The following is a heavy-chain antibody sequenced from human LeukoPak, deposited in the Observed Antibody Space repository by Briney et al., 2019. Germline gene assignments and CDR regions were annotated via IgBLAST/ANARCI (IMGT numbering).Heavy chain of an antibody. Sequence: GGSLRLSCAASGFTFSDYYMSWIRQAPGKGLEWVSYISSSGSTIYYADSVKGQFTISRDNAKNSLYLQMNSLRAEDTAVYYCARSIFVVVPDARARRISYYMDVWGKGTTVTVSS. V-gene: IGHV3-11*04. D-gene: IGHD2-2*01. CDR3: ARSIFVVVPDARARRISYYMDV. CDR2: ISSSGSTI. CDR1: GFTFSDYY. J-gene: IGHJ6*03.